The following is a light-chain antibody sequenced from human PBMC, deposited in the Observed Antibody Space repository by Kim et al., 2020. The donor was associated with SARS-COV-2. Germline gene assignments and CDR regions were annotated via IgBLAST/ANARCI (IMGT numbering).Light chain of an antibody. Sequence: SITISCTGTNSDVGGYNYVSWYQQYPGKAPKVMIYDVSRGPSGISDRFSGSKSGNTASLTISGLQAEDEADYYCSSYTNSNTFPYVFGNGTKVTVL. J-gene: IGLJ1*01. CDR2: DVS. V-gene: IGLV2-14*03. CDR1: NSDVGGYNY. CDR3: SSYTNSNTFPYV.